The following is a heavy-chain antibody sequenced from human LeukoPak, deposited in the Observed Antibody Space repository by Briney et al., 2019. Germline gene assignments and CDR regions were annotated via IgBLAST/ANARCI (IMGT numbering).Heavy chain of an antibody. CDR1: GFTFSSYE. CDR2: ISSSGSTI. CDR3: ARDWIVVVPAAILNYYYYGMDV. V-gene: IGHV3-48*03. Sequence: GGSLRLSCAASGFTFSSYEMNWVRQAPGKGLEWVSYISSSGSTIYYADPVKGRFTISRDNAKNSLYLQMNSLRAEDTAVYYCARDWIVVVPAAILNYYYYGMDVWGQGTTVTVSS. J-gene: IGHJ6*02. D-gene: IGHD2-2*02.